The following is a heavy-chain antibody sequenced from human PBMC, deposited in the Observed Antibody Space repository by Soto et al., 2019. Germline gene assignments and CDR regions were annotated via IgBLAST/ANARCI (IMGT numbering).Heavy chain of an antibody. J-gene: IGHJ5*02. V-gene: IGHV4-30-2*01. CDR3: ARVLVAAAGTVWFDP. CDR2: IYHSGST. D-gene: IGHD6-13*01. Sequence: TLSLTCAVSVGSISSAGYSWSWILQPPGKGLEWIGYIYHSGSTYYNPSLKSRVTISVDRSKNQFSLKLSSVTAADTAVYYCARVLVAAAGTVWFDPWGQGTLVTVSS. CDR1: VGSISSAGYS.